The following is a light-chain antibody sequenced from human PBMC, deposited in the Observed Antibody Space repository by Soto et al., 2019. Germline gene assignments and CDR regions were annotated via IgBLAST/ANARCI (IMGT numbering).Light chain of an antibody. Sequence: EIVMTQSPVTLSVSPGERATLSCRASQGVSSNLAWYQQKPGQTPRLLIYGASTRATGIPARFSGCGSGTEFTLTISSLQSEDFADYYCQQYNNWPLTFGGGTKVEIK. J-gene: IGKJ4*01. CDR2: GAS. CDR1: QGVSSN. CDR3: QQYNNWPLT. V-gene: IGKV3-15*01.